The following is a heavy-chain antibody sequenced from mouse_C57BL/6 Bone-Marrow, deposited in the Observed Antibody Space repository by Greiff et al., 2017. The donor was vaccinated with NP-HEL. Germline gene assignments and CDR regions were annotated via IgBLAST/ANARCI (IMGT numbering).Heavy chain of an antibody. D-gene: IGHD1-1*01. V-gene: IGHV1-50*01. J-gene: IGHJ1*03. Sequence: QVQLKQSGAELVKPGASVKLSCKASGYTFTSYWMQWVKQRPGQGLEWIGEIDPSDSYTNYNQKFKGKATLTVDTSSSTAYMQLSSLTSEDSAVYYCAREDYYGSSPYWYFDVWGTGTTVTVSS. CDR1: GYTFTSYW. CDR2: IDPSDSYT. CDR3: AREDYYGSSPYWYFDV.